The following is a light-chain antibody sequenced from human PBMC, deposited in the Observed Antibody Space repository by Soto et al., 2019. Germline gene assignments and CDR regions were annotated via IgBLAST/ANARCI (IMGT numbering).Light chain of an antibody. CDR1: SSDIGGYYY. V-gene: IGLV2-14*01. CDR3: CSYTRTSNNYF. CDR2: EVR. Sequence: QSALTQPASVSGSPGQSITISCTGTSSDIGGYYYVSWYQQRPGKAPKLMIYEVRYRPSGVSNRFSGSKSGNTASLTISGLKAEDEAVYYCCSYTRTSNNYFLGRGTKVTVL. J-gene: IGLJ1*01.